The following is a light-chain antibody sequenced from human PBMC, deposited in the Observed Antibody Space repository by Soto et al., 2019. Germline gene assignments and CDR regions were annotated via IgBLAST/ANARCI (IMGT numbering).Light chain of an antibody. Sequence: QSVLTQPASVSGSPGQSITISCTGTSSDVGAYNYVSWYQQHPGKVPKLMIYDVAHRPSGVSNRFSGSKSGNTASLTISGLQAEDEADYYCSSYTTSSTVVFGGGTKVTVL. CDR2: DVA. J-gene: IGLJ2*01. CDR1: SSDVGAYNY. CDR3: SSYTTSSTVV. V-gene: IGLV2-14*03.